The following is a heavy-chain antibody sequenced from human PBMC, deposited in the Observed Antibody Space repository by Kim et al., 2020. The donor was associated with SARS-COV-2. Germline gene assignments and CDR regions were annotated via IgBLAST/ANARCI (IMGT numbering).Heavy chain of an antibody. J-gene: IGHJ3*02. Sequence: SETLSLTCTVSGGSISSSSYYWGWIRQPPGKGLEWIGSIYYSGSTYYNPSLKSRVTISVDTSKNQFSLKLSSVTAADTAVYYCARHDLSLLVGAFDIWGQGTMVTVSS. CDR2: IYYSGST. V-gene: IGHV4-39*01. CDR3: ARHDLSLLVGAFDI. CDR1: GGSISSSSYY. D-gene: IGHD3-3*01.